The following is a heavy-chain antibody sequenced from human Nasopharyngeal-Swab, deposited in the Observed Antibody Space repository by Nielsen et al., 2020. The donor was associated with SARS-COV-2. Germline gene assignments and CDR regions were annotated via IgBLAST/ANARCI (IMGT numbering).Heavy chain of an antibody. CDR2: IYYSGST. J-gene: IGHJ6*02. CDR1: GGSISSYY. V-gene: IGHV4-59*01. CDR3: ARASYYDFWSGYYRSDYYGMDV. D-gene: IGHD3-3*01. Sequence: SETLSLTRTVSGGSISSYYWSWIRQPPGKGLEWIGYIYYSGSTNYNPSLKSRVTISVDTSKNQFSLKLSSVTAADTAVYYCARASYYDFWSGYYRSDYYGMDVWGQGTTVTVSS.